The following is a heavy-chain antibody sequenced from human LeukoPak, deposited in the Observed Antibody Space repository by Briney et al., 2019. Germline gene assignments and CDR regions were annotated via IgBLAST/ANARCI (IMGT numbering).Heavy chain of an antibody. CDR2: IYITGST. V-gene: IGHV4-59*13. CDR3: ARVRIGETSYDASDV. D-gene: IGHD1-26*01. Sequence: KSSETLSLTCTVSGGSISSYYWTWVRQPPGKGLEWIGDIYITGSTNYNPYLKRRVTMSVDTSKNQFSLRLSSVTAADTAVYYCARVRIGETSYDASDVWGLGTMFTVSS. CDR1: GGSISSYY. J-gene: IGHJ3*01.